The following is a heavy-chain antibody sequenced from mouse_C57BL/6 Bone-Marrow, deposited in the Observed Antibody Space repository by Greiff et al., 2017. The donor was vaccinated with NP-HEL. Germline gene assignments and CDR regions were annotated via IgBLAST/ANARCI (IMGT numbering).Heavy chain of an antibody. Sequence: EVQRVESGGDLVKPGGSLKLSCAASGFTFSSYGMSWVRQTPDKRLEWVATISSGGSYTYYPDSVKGRSTISRDNAKNTLYLQMSSLKSEDTAMYYCARRDYDYDGAWFAYWGQGTLVTVSA. J-gene: IGHJ3*01. CDR1: GFTFSSYG. CDR3: ARRDYDYDGAWFAY. D-gene: IGHD2-4*01. V-gene: IGHV5-6*01. CDR2: ISSGGSYT.